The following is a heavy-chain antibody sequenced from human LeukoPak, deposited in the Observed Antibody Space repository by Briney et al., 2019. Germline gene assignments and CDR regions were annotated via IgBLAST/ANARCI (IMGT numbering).Heavy chain of an antibody. J-gene: IGHJ6*02. V-gene: IGHV1-69*13. CDR2: IIPIFGTA. CDR1: GGTFSSYA. Sequence: SVKVSCKASGGTFSSYAISWVRQAPGQGLEWMGGIIPIFGTANYAQKFQGRVTITADESTSAAYMELSGLRSEDTAVYYCASGGYSGYDLYYYYGMDVWGQGTTVTVSS. CDR3: ASGGYSGYDLYYYYGMDV. D-gene: IGHD5-12*01.